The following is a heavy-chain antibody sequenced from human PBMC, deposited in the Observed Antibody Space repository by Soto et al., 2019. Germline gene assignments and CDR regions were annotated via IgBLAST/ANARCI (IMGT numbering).Heavy chain of an antibody. D-gene: IGHD1-1*01. CDR3: ARVNGYYYYAMDV. J-gene: IGHJ6*02. V-gene: IGHV3-11*05. CDR2: ISSSSSYT. CDR1: GFTFSGYY. Sequence: GGSLRLSCAASGFTFSGYYMSWIRQAPGKGLEWVSYISSSSSYTNYADSVKGRFTISRDNAKNSLYLQMNSLRAEDTAVYYCARVNGYYYYAMDVWGQGTTVTVSS.